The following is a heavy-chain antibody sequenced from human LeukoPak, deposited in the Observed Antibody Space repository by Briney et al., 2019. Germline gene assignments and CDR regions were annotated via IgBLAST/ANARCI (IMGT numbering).Heavy chain of an antibody. V-gene: IGHV4-59*11. CDR1: GGSISSHY. Sequence: SETLSLTCTVSGGSISSHYWSWMRQPPGKGLEWIGYIYYSGSTNYNPSLKSRVTISVDTSKNQFSLKLSSVTAADTAVYYCARGGVYLGGGDCREEFSPWGQGTLVTVSS. CDR2: IYYSGST. CDR3: ARGGVYLGGGDCREEFSP. J-gene: IGHJ5*02. D-gene: IGHD2-21*02.